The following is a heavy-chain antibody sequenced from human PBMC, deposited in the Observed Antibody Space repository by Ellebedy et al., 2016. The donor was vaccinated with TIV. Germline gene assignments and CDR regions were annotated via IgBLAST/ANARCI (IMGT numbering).Heavy chain of an antibody. CDR3: ARDRGYLVDTCSVDN. V-gene: IGHV3-23*01. CDR1: GFNFNSHA. D-gene: IGHD3-10*02. Sequence: GGSLRLSCVASGFNFNSHAMHWVRQAPGKGLEWVSGIGGSGDSTHYADSVKGRFTISRDNSKDTLYLQMNSLRDEDTAPYYCARDRGYLVDTCSVDNWGQGTLVTVSS. CDR2: IGGSGDST. J-gene: IGHJ4*02.